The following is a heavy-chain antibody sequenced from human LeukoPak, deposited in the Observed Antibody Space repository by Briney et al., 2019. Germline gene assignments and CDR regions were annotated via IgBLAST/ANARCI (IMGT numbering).Heavy chain of an antibody. V-gene: IGHV3-48*02. CDR1: GFTFSGYS. D-gene: IGHD2-2*01. CDR2: ISSSSSTI. J-gene: IGHJ4*02. CDR3: ARCPCSSPSSRFFDY. Sequence: GGSLRLSCAASGFTFSGYSMNWVRQAPGKGLEWVSYISSSSSTIYYADSVKGRFTISRDNAKNSLYLQMNGLRDEDTAVYYCARCPCSSPSSRFFDYWGQGTQVTVSS.